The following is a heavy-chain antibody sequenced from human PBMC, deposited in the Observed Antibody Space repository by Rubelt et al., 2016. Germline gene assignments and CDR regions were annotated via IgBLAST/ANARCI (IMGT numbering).Heavy chain of an antibody. V-gene: IGHV4-39*07. CDR2: INHSGST. CDR3: ARGGPCSSTSCYAFDI. Sequence: QLQLQESGPGLVKPSETLSLTCTVSGGSISSSSYYWGWIRQPPGKGLAWIGEINHSGSTNYNPSLKSRCTFSVDTSKNQSSLKLSSVTAADTAVYYCARGGPCSSTSCYAFDIWGQGTMVTVSS. CDR1: GGSISSSSYY. J-gene: IGHJ3*02. D-gene: IGHD2-2*01.